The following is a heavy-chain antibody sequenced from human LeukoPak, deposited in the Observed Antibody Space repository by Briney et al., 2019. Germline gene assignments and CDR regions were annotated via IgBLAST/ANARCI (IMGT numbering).Heavy chain of an antibody. CDR3: ARGVNGDSRFDP. CDR2: ISSDGSST. Sequence: PRGSLRLSSAAPGFTFSSYRIHSVRETPGKRLLWVSRISSDGSSTTDADSVKRRFTISRDNAKNTLYLKMNSLRAEDTAVYYCARGVNGDSRFDPWGQGTLVTVSS. CDR1: GFTFSSYR. D-gene: IGHD4-17*01. J-gene: IGHJ5*02. V-gene: IGHV3-74*01.